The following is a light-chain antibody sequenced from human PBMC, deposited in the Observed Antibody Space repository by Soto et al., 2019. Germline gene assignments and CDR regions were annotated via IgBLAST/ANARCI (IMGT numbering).Light chain of an antibody. CDR2: WAS. V-gene: IGKV4-1*01. Sequence: DIVMTQSPDSLAVSLGERATINCKSSQSVLYSSNNKNYLAWYQQKPGQPPKLLIYWASTRESGVPDRFSGSGSGTDFTRTISSLEAEDVAVYYCQQYYSTPCTFGPGTKVDIK. J-gene: IGKJ3*01. CDR3: QQYYSTPCT. CDR1: QSVLYSSNNKNY.